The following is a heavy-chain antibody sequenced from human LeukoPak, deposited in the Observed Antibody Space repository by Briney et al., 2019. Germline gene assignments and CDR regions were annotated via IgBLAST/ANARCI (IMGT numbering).Heavy chain of an antibody. CDR2: IWYDGSNK. CDR1: GFTFSNYG. J-gene: IGHJ4*02. Sequence: GRSLRLSCAASGFTFSNYGMHWVRQAPGKGLEWVAVIWYDGSNKYYADSVKGRFTISRDNSKNTLYLQMNSLRAEDTAVYYCAKDPGYAIYYFDYWGQGALVTVSS. CDR3: AKDPGYAIYYFDY. V-gene: IGHV3-33*06. D-gene: IGHD3-9*01.